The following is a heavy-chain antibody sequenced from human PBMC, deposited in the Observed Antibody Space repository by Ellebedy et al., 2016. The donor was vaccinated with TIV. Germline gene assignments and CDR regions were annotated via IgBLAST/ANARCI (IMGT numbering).Heavy chain of an antibody. Sequence: SETLSLXXTVSGGSISSYYWSWIRQPPGKGLEWIGYIYYSGSTNYNPSLKSRVTISVDTSKNQFSLKLSSVTAADTAVYYCAREIPSTVTYNWFDPWGQGTLVTVSS. D-gene: IGHD4-17*01. V-gene: IGHV4-59*01. CDR3: AREIPSTVTYNWFDP. J-gene: IGHJ5*02. CDR1: GGSISSYY. CDR2: IYYSGST.